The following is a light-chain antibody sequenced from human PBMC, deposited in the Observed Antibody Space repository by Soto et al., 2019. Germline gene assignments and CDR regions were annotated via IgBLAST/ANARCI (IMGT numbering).Light chain of an antibody. CDR3: AAWDDSLNAVV. Sequence: QSVLTQPPSASGTPGQRVTISCSGSSSNIGRNTVNWYQQLPGTAPKLLIYSNNQRPSGVPDRCSGSKSGTSASLAISGLQYEDEADYYCAAWDDSLNAVVFGGGTKLTVL. J-gene: IGLJ2*01. CDR2: SNN. CDR1: SSNIGRNT. V-gene: IGLV1-44*01.